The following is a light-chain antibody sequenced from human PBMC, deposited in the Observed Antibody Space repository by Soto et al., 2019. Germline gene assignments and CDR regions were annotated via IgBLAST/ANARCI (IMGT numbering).Light chain of an antibody. CDR1: QSVDAY. CDR2: DAS. V-gene: IGKV3-11*01. Sequence: EIVLTQSPATLSLSPGDRATLSCRASQSVDAYLAWYQQRPGQAPRLLMFDASNRATGTPTRFSGRGSGTDFTLTISSLEPEDFAVYYCQQRSTWSPTFGQGTKVEI. J-gene: IGKJ1*01. CDR3: QQRSTWSPT.